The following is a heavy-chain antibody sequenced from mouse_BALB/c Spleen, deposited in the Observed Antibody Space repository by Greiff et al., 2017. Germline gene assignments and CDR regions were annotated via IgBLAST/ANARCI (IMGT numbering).Heavy chain of an antibody. D-gene: IGHD2-10*01. CDR1: GFTFSSFG. V-gene: IGHV5-17*02. J-gene: IGHJ4*01. CDR3: ARGPYYGNYYAMDY. CDR2: ISSGSSTI. Sequence: EVKVVESGGGLVKPGGSRKLSCAASGFTFSSFGMHWVRQAPEKGLEWVAYISSGSSTIYYADTVKGRFTISRDNPKNTLFLQMTSLRSEDTAMYYCARGPYYGNYYAMDYWGQGTSVTVSS.